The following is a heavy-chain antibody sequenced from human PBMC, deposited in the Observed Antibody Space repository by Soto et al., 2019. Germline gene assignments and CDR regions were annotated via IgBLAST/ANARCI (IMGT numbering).Heavy chain of an antibody. V-gene: IGHV3-33*01. CDR3: ARDPSSVLRYFDWLEIYGMGV. D-gene: IGHD3-9*01. Sequence: GVLRLSCAASGFTFSSYGMHWVRQAPGKGLEWVAVIWYDGSNKYYADSVKGRFTISRDNSKNTLYLQMNSLRAEDTAVYYCARDPSSVLRYFDWLEIYGMGVWGQGTTVTVSS. J-gene: IGHJ6*02. CDR1: GFTFSSYG. CDR2: IWYDGSNK.